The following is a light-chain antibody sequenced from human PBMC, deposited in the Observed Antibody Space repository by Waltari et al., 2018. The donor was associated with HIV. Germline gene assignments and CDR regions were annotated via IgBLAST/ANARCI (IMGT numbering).Light chain of an antibody. CDR1: QGISSY. J-gene: IGKJ3*01. Sequence: DIQLTQSPSSLSSSVGERVTSTCRVSQGISSYLNVYRQKPGKVPKLLIYSASNLQSGVPSRFSGSCSGTDFTLTISSLQPEEVATYYGQRTYNAPFGPGTTVDIK. CDR3: QRTYNAP. CDR2: SAS. V-gene: IGKV1-27*01.